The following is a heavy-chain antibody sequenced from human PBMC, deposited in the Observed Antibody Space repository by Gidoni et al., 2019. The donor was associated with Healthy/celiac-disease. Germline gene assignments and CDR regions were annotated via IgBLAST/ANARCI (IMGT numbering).Heavy chain of an antibody. CDR2: INPSGGST. V-gene: IGHV1-46*01. J-gene: IGHJ6*03. Sequence: QVQLVQSGAEVTKPGAAVKVSCKASGCTFTSYHMHWLPQAPGQGLEWMGIINPSGGSTSYAQKVQGRVTMTRDTSTSTVYMELSSLRSEDTAVYYCATPNVSGYDSPSKYYYYYYMDVWGKGTTVTVSS. D-gene: IGHD5-12*01. CDR3: ATPNVSGYDSPSKYYYYYYMDV. CDR1: GCTFTSYH.